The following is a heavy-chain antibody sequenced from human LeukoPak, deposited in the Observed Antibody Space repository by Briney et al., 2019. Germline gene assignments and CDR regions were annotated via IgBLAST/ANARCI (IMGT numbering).Heavy chain of an antibody. Sequence: PSETLSLTCAVYGGSFSGYYWSWIRQPPGKGLEWIGEINHSGSTNYNPSLKSRVTISVDTSKNQFSLKLSSVTAADTVVYYCASSYPDDILTGHYWGQGTLVTVSS. CDR3: ASSYPDDILTGHY. D-gene: IGHD3-9*01. V-gene: IGHV4-34*01. CDR2: INHSGST. CDR1: GGSFSGYY. J-gene: IGHJ4*02.